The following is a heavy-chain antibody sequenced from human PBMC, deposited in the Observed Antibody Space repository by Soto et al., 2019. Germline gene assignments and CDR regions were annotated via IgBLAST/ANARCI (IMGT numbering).Heavy chain of an antibody. CDR2: IIPIFGTA. Sequence: SVKVSCKASGGTFSSYAISWVRQAPGQGLEWMGGIIPIFGTANYAQKFQGRVTITADESTSTAYMELSSLRSEDTAVYYCARLDIVATTTFDYWGQGTLVTVYS. D-gene: IGHD5-12*01. CDR3: ARLDIVATTTFDY. CDR1: GGTFSSYA. V-gene: IGHV1-69*13. J-gene: IGHJ4*02.